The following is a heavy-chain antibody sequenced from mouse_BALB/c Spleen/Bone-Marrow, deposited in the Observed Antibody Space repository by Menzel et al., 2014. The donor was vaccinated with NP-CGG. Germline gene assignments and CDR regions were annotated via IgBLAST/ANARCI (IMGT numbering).Heavy chain of an antibody. CDR1: GYTFTSYI. D-gene: IGHD2-3*01. CDR3: ARRWLPYAMGY. CDR2: INPYNDGT. Sequence: EVKLMESGPELVKPGASVKMSCKASGYTFTSYIMHWVKQKPGQGLEWIGYINPYNDGTKYNEKFKGKATLTSDKSSSTAYMELSSLTSEDSAVYYCARRWLPYAMGYWGQGTSVTVSS. V-gene: IGHV1-14*01. J-gene: IGHJ4*01.